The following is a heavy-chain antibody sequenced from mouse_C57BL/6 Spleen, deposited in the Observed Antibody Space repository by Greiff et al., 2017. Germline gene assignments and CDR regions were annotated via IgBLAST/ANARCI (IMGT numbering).Heavy chain of an antibody. J-gene: IGHJ2*01. CDR3: ARIARYYGSSYEGYYFDY. CDR2: IWWDDDK. V-gene: IGHV8-8*01. Sequence: QVQLKESGPGILQPSQTLSLTCSFSGFSLSTFGMGVGWIRQPSGKGLEWLAHIWWDDDKYYNPALKSRLTISKDTSKNQVFLKIANVDTADTATYYCARIARYYGSSYEGYYFDYWGQGTTLTVSS. CDR1: GFSLSTFGMG. D-gene: IGHD1-1*01.